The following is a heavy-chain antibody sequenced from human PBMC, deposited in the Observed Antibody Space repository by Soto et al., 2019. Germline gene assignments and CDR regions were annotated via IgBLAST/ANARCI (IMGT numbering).Heavy chain of an antibody. J-gene: IGHJ6*02. CDR2: IYYSGNT. D-gene: IGHD1-26*01. V-gene: IGHV4-59*01. CDR1: GGSTSSDNY. Sequence: SENPALTCTVSGGSTSSDNYWSWIRQPPGKGLEWIGHIYYSGNTDYNPSLKSRLAISIDTSRNQFSLKLSSVTAADTAVYYCARGDGSVTAGYYYYGMDVWGQGTTVTVSS. CDR3: ARGDGSVTAGYYYYGMDV.